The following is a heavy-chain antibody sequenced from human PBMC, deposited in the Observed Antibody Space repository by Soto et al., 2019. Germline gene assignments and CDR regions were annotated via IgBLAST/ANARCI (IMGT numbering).Heavy chain of an antibody. V-gene: IGHV4-30-4*01. J-gene: IGHJ6*02. CDR1: GGSISSGDYY. D-gene: IGHD3-9*01. CDR3: ARATGYSYYYYYYGMDV. Sequence: SETLSLTCPVSGGSISSGDYYWSWIRQPPGKGLEWIGYIYYSGSTYYNPSLKSRVTISVDTSKNQFSLKLSSVTAADTAVYYCARATGYSYYYYYYGMDVWGQGTTVTVS. CDR2: IYYSGST.